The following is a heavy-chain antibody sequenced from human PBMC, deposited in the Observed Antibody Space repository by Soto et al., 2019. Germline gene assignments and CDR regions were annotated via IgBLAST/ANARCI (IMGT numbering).Heavy chain of an antibody. CDR1: GFTFSSYA. V-gene: IGHV3-23*01. J-gene: IGHJ4*02. CDR2: ISGSGGST. Sequence: GGSLRLSCAASGFTFSSYAMSWVRQAPGKGLEWVSAISGSGGSTYYADSVKGRFTISRDNSKNTLYLQMNSLRAEDTAVYYCAKIRQQLGPQPRWYFDYWGQGTLVTVSS. D-gene: IGHD6-13*01. CDR3: AKIRQQLGPQPRWYFDY.